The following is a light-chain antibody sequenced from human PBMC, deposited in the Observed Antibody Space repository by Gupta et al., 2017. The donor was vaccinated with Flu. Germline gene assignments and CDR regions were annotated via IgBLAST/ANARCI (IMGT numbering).Light chain of an antibody. CDR1: QSVLYGSTNKNY. CDR2: WAS. V-gene: IGKV4-1*01. CDR3: QQYDSTPLYS. Sequence: DIVMTQSPDSLAVSLGERATINCKSSQSVLYGSTNKNYLSWYQQKPGQPPKLLIYWASTRESGVPDRFSGSGSGTDFTLTISSLQAEDVAVYYCQQYDSTPLYSFGQGTKLEIK. J-gene: IGKJ2*03.